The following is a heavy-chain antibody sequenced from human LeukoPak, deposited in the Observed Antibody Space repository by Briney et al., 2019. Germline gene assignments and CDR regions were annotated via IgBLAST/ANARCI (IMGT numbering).Heavy chain of an antibody. J-gene: IGHJ4*02. CDR2: IWYDGSNK. D-gene: IGHD3-10*01. CDR3: VWFGELLSDFDY. Sequence: PGGSLRLSCAASGFTFSSYGMHWVRQAPGKGLEWVAVIWYDGSNKYYADSVKGRFTISRDNAKNTLYLQMNSLRAEDTAVYYCVWFGELLSDFDYWGQGTLVTVSS. CDR1: GFTFSSYG. V-gene: IGHV3-33*03.